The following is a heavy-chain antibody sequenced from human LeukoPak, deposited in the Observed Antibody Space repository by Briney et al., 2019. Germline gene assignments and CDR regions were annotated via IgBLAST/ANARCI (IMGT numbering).Heavy chain of an antibody. Sequence: SETLSLTCTVSGGSISTSSYYWGWIRQPPGKGLEWIGSIYYSGSTYYHPSLESRVTISVDTSKSQFSLKLSSVTAADTAVYCCAGSSSWYVLDYWGQGTLVTVSS. J-gene: IGHJ4*02. D-gene: IGHD6-13*01. V-gene: IGHV4-39*07. CDR3: AGSSSWYVLDY. CDR1: GGSISTSSYY. CDR2: IYYSGST.